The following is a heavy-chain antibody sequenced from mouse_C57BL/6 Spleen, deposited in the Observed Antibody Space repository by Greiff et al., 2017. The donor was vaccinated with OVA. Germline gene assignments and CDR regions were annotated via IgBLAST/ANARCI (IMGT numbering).Heavy chain of an antibody. CDR2: IDPENGDT. J-gene: IGHJ2*01. CDR1: GFNIKDDY. D-gene: IGHD1-1*01. CDR3: TLPTVRDYFDY. V-gene: IGHV14-4*01. Sequence: VQLQQSGAELVRPGASVKLSCTASGFNIKDDYMHWVKQRPEQGLEWIGWIDPENGDTEYASKFQGKAPIPADTSTTTAYLQLSSLTSEDTAVYYCTLPTVRDYFDYWGQGTTLTVSS.